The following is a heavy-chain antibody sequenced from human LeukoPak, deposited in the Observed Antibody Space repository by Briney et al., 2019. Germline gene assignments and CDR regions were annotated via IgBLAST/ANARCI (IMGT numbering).Heavy chain of an antibody. V-gene: IGHV1-69*05. CDR1: GGTFSSYA. Sequence: ASVKVSCKASGGTFSSYAISWVRQAPGQGLEWMGGIIPIFGTANYAQKFQGRVTITTDESTSTAYMELSSLRSEDTAVYYCASGLEYYDSSGLGEYWGQGTLVTVSS. J-gene: IGHJ4*02. CDR3: ASGLEYYDSSGLGEY. D-gene: IGHD3-22*01. CDR2: IIPIFGTA.